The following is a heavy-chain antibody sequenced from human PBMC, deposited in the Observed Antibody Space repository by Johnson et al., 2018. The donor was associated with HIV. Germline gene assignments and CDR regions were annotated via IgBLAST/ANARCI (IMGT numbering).Heavy chain of an antibody. D-gene: IGHD6-6*01. J-gene: IGHJ3*02. V-gene: IGHV3-30*04. CDR1: GFTFSTYA. CDR3: AKVLAGIAARPLTFDAFDI. CDR2: ISYDANNK. Sequence: VQLVESGGGVVQPGRSLRLSCAASGFTFSTYALHWVRQAPGKGLEWVAVISYDANNKYYADSVKGRFIISRDNSKNTLYLQMSSLRAEDTAVYYCAKVLAGIAARPLTFDAFDIWGQGTMVTVSS.